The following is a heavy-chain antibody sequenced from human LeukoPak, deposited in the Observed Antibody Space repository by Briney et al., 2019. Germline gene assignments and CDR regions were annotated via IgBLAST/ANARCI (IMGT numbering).Heavy chain of an antibody. D-gene: IGHD4-17*01. V-gene: IGHV3-33*01. Sequence: GGSLRLSCSASGFTLSSYGMHWGRQAPGKGLEGGAVIWYDGSNKYYADSVKGRFTISRDNSKNTLYLQMNRLRAEDTAVYYCARDRATVFDYWGQGTLVTVSS. CDR2: IWYDGSNK. J-gene: IGHJ4*02. CDR3: ARDRATVFDY. CDR1: GFTLSSYG.